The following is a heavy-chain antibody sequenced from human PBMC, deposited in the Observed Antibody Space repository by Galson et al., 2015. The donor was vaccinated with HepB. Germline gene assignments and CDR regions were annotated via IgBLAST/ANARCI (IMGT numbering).Heavy chain of an antibody. CDR1: GFTFNNYA. V-gene: IGHV3-23*01. D-gene: IGHD6-19*01. CDR3: AKQPFIGSGWFDY. CDR2: ISTSGGST. Sequence: SLRLSCAASGFTFNNYAMSWVRQAPGKGLEWVSGISTSGGSTFADSVKGRFTISRDSSKNTLYLQMNSLRAEDTAVYYCAKQPFIGSGWFDYWGQGTLVTVSS. J-gene: IGHJ4*02.